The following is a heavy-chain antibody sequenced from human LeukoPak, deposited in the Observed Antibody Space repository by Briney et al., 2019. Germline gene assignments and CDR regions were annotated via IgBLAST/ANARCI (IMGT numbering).Heavy chain of an antibody. CDR1: GGTFGSYA. D-gene: IGHD2-21*02. J-gene: IGHJ4*02. CDR3: ARGLPGYYFDY. CDR2: IIPIFGTA. V-gene: IGHV1-69*05. Sequence: ASVKVSCKASGGTFGSYAISWVRQAPGQGLEWMGGIIPIFGTANYAQKFQGRVTITTDESTSTAYMELSSLRSEDTAVYYCARGLPGYYFDYWGQGTLVTVSS.